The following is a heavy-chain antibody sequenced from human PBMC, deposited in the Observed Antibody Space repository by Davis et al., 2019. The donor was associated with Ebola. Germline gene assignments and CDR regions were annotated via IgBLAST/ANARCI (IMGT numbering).Heavy chain of an antibody. Sequence: ASVKVSCKASGYTFTGYYMHWVRQAPGQGLEWMGGINPNSGGTNYAQKFQGRVTMTRDTSISTAFMELSRLRSDDTAVYYCARALGYCSGGSCRTPVDYWGQGTLVTVSS. CDR1: GYTFTGYY. J-gene: IGHJ4*02. V-gene: IGHV1-2*02. CDR3: ARALGYCSGGSCRTPVDY. CDR2: INPNSGGT. D-gene: IGHD2-15*01.